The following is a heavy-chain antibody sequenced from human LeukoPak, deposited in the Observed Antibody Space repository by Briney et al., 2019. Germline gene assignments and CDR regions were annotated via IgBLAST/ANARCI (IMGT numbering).Heavy chain of an antibody. CDR3: ANRPSRRGCSSTSCLRYGMDV. Sequence: ASVKVSCKASGYTFTSYGISWVRQAPGQGLEWMGWISAYNGNTNYAQKLQGRVTMTTDTSTSTAYMELRSLRSDDTAVYYCANRPSRRGCSSTSCLRYGMDVWGQGTTVTVSS. V-gene: IGHV1-18*01. CDR2: ISAYNGNT. J-gene: IGHJ6*02. CDR1: GYTFTSYG. D-gene: IGHD2-2*01.